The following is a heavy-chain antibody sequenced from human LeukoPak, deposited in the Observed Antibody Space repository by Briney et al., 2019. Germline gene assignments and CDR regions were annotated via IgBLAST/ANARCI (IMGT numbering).Heavy chain of an antibody. Sequence: SETLSPTCTVSGGSISSYYRSWIRQPPGKGLDWIGYIYYSGTTNYNPSLKSRVTISLDTSKKQLSLKLSSVTAADTAVYYCARVSCTSTSCPGWIDPWGQGSHLSVSS. D-gene: IGHD2-2*01. CDR1: GGSISSYY. V-gene: IGHV4-59*01. J-gene: IGHJ5*02. CDR2: IYYSGTT. CDR3: ARVSCTSTSCPGWIDP.